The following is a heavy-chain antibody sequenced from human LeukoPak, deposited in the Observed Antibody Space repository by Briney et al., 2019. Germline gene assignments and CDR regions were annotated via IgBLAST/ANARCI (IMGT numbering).Heavy chain of an antibody. Sequence: GGSLRLSCAASGFSFSRHSMNWVRQAPGKGLEWVSYISSSGSTIYYADSVKGRFTISRDNAKNSLYLQMNSLRAEDTAVYYCAELGITMIGGVWGKGTTVTISS. CDR1: GFSFSRHS. V-gene: IGHV3-48*04. CDR2: ISSSGSTI. D-gene: IGHD3-10*02. J-gene: IGHJ6*04. CDR3: AELGITMIGGV.